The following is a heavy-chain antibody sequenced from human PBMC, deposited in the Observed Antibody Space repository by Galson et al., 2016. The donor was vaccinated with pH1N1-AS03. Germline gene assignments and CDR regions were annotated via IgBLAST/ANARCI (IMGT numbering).Heavy chain of an antibody. D-gene: IGHD3-10*01. Sequence: SLRLSCAASGFTFSTFAISWLRQVPGKGLEWVACVSGSGTSTYYADSLLGRFTVSRDNSKNSLYLHMNNVRAEDTAIYYCAPYGSGRPDRAFHYWGLGTLVTVSS. J-gene: IGHJ4*02. CDR2: VSGSGTST. CDR3: APYGSGRPDRAFHY. V-gene: IGHV3-23*01. CDR1: GFTFSTFA.